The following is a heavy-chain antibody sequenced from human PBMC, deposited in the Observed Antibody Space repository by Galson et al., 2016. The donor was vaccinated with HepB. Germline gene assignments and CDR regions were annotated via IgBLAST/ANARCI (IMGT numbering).Heavy chain of an antibody. D-gene: IGHD3-3*02. CDR3: VKDLLALTD. J-gene: IGHJ4*02. V-gene: IGHV3-23*01. Sequence: SLRLSCAASGFTFSRYSMHWVRQAPGKGLEWVSGIRGRSGDTYYADSVKGRFIISRDNTKDMVYLQMNSVRVEDTAIYYCVKDLLALTDWGQGALVTVSS. CDR2: IRGRSGDT. CDR1: GFTFSRYS.